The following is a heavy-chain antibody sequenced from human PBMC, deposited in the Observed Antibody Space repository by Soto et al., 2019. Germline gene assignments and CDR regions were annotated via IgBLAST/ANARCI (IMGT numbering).Heavy chain of an antibody. CDR1: GFTFSSYS. V-gene: IGHV3-48*01. CDR2: ISSSSSTI. D-gene: IGHD3-16*01. CDR3: ARDEITSQAGAPDY. J-gene: IGHJ4*02. Sequence: GGSLRLSCAASGFTFSSYSMNWVRQAPGKGLEWVSYISSSSSTIYYADSVKGRFTISRDNAKNSLYLQMNSLRAEDTAVYYCARDEITSQAGAPDYWGQGTLVTVSS.